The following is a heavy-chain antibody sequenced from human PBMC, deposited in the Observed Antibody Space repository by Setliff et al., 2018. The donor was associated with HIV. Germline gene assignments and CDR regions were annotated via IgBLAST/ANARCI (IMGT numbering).Heavy chain of an antibody. Sequence: SETLSLTCAVYGGSFSTYYWTWIRQPPGKGLEWIGEINHSGNTDYNPSLKSRVTISVDASKSQFSLSLSSVTAADTAVYYCARDESGYIYGKGVYFDYWGQGTLVTVSS. D-gene: IGHD5-18*01. V-gene: IGHV4-34*01. CDR3: ARDESGYIYGKGVYFDY. CDR2: INHSGNT. J-gene: IGHJ4*02. CDR1: GGSFSTYY.